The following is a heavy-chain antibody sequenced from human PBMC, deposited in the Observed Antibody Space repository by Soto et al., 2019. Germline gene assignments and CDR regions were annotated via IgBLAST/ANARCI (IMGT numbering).Heavy chain of an antibody. J-gene: IGHJ4*03. Sequence: PGGSLRLSCTVSGFTFTNYALHWVRQAPGKGLEWVAIISFDATKQYYADAVKDRFTISRDNSKNTLYLQMSSLTVEDTAVYYCARPNHGSVNFQPSALDLWGQGTLVTVSS. V-gene: IGHV3-30*04. D-gene: IGHD6-19*01. CDR3: ARPNHGSVNFQPSALDL. CDR1: GFTFTNYA. CDR2: ISFDATKQ.